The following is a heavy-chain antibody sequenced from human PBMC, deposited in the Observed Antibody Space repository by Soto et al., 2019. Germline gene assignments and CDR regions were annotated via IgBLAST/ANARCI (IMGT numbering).Heavy chain of an antibody. Sequence: QVQLVQSGGEVKKPGASVKVSCKTSGYSFTTYGISWVRQAPGQGLEWMGWISGYNGNTHYAQKFQGRASMTTATSTSTAYMELRSLRSDDTAVYYCAREGPAPYYYYGMDVWGQGTTVTVSS. CDR2: ISGYNGNT. CDR1: GYSFTTYG. V-gene: IGHV1-18*01. CDR3: AREGPAPYYYYGMDV. J-gene: IGHJ6*02.